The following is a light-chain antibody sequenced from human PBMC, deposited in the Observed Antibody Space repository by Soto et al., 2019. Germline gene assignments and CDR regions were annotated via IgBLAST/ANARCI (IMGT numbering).Light chain of an antibody. Sequence: QSVLTQPPSASGSPGQSVTTSCTGTSSDIGAYIYVSWYQQHPGKAPKLMISEVSRRPSGVPERFSGSTSGNTASLTVSGLQAEDGAHYYCSSYAGSNNFVFGQGTKV. CDR3: SSYAGSNNFV. V-gene: IGLV2-8*01. J-gene: IGLJ1*01. CDR2: EVS. CDR1: SSDIGAYIY.